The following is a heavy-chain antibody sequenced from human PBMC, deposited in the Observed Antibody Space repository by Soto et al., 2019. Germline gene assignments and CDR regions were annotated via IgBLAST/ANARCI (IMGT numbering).Heavy chain of an antibody. Sequence: ASETVSYKPSGYTFTRHDNNPLRQATPPALEWIGWMNPNRGNPGCAQKFQGRVTMTRNTSISTAYMELSSPSSEDTAVCYCGSRRVRLFDYWGQGTLVTVSS. CDR3: GSRRVRLFDY. CDR2: MNPNRGNP. CDR1: GYTFTRHD. V-gene: IGHV1-8*01. J-gene: IGHJ4*02.